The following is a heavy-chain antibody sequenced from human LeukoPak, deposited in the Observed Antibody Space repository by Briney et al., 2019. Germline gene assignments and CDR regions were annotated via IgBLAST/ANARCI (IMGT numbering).Heavy chain of an antibody. CDR3: ARPLYYDILTGYFG. V-gene: IGHV3-20*04. CDR2: INWKGVSI. D-gene: IGHD3-9*01. CDR1: GFTFDDYG. J-gene: IGHJ4*02. Sequence: GGSLRLSCAASGFTFDDYGMSWVRQAPGKGLEWVAGINWKGVSIAYADSVKGRFTISRDNAKNTLYLQMNSLRAEDTAVYYCARPLYYDILTGYFGWGQGTLVTVSS.